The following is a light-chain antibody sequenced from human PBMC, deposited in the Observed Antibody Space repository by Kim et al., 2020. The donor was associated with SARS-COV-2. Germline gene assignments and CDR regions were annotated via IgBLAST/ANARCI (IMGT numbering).Light chain of an antibody. CDR2: AAS. J-gene: IGKJ2*01. CDR3: QQGFIMPYT. Sequence: DIQMTQSPSSLSASVGDRVTITCRASQSISTYLNWYQQKPGKAPNLLIYAASGLHSGVPSRFSGSGSGTDFTLTISSLQPEDFATYHCQQGFIMPYTFGQGTKL. CDR1: QSISTY. V-gene: IGKV1-39*01.